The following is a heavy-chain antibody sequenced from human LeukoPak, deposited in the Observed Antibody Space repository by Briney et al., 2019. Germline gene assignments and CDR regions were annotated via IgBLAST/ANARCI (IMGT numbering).Heavy chain of an antibody. CDR3: ATDSGYSSSSLDY. V-gene: IGHV3-66*01. J-gene: IGHJ4*02. CDR1: GFTVTTNY. CDR2: IYSAGST. D-gene: IGHD6-6*01. Sequence: GGSLRLSCAASGFTVTTNYMSWVRQAPGRGLEWVSVIYSAGSTYYADSVKGRFIISRDTSKNTLYLQMNSLKVEDTAIYYCATDSGYSSSSLDYWGQGTLVTVSP.